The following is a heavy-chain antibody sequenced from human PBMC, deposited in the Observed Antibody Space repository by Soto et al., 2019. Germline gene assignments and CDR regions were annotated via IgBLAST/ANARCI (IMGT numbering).Heavy chain of an antibody. D-gene: IGHD6-19*01. V-gene: IGHV3-30-3*01. CDR2: ISYDGSNK. J-gene: IGHJ4*02. CDR3: LGIAVVVGNGY. CDR1: GFTFSSYA. Sequence: GGSLRLSCAASGFTFSSYAMHWVRQAPGKGLEWVAVISYDGSNKYYADSVKGRFTISRDNSKNTLYLQMNSLRAEDTAVYYCLGIAVVVGNGYWGQGTLVTVSS.